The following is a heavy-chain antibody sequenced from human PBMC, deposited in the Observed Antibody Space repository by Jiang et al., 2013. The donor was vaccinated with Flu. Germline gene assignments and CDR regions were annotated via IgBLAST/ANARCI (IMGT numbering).Heavy chain of an antibody. Sequence: VQLLESGGGVVQPGRSLRLSCAASGFTFSSYAMHWVRQAPGKGLEWVAVISYDGSNKYYADSVKGRFTISRDNSKNTLYLQMNSLRAEDTAVYYCAREGRYCSSTSCPNWFGPWGQGTLVTVSS. J-gene: IGHJ5*02. D-gene: IGHD2-2*01. V-gene: IGHV3-30-3*01. CDR1: GFTFSSYA. CDR3: AREGRYCSSTSCPNWFGP. CDR2: ISYDGSNK.